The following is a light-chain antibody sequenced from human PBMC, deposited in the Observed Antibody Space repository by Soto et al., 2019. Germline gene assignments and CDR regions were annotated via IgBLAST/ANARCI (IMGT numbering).Light chain of an antibody. CDR2: GAS. CDR3: QQYTGPPTT. V-gene: IGKV3D-15*01. Sequence: EIVMTQSPATLSVSPWGRATRSFMASQSISGTLAWYQQRPGQAPRLLIYGASTRAAGIPDRFSGSGSGTDFTLTITRLEPEDSAVYFCQQYTGPPTTFGQGTRLEIK. J-gene: IGKJ5*01. CDR1: QSISGT.